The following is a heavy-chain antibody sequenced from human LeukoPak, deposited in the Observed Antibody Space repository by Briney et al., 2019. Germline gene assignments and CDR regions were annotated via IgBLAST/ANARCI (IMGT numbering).Heavy chain of an antibody. Sequence: SETLSLTCTVSGGSISSGDYYWSWIRQPPGKGLEWIGYIYYSGSTYYNPSLKSRVTISVDTSKNQFSLKLSSVTAADTAVYYCVRDKLGAAPGLDYWGQGTMVTVSS. D-gene: IGHD1-26*01. CDR1: GGSISSGDYY. CDR2: IYYSGST. CDR3: VRDKLGAAPGLDY. J-gene: IGHJ4*02. V-gene: IGHV4-30-4*08.